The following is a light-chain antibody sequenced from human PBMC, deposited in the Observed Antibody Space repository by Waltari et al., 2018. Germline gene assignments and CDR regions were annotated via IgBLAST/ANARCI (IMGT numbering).Light chain of an antibody. CDR1: QSVNLN. Sequence: EIVMTQSPAILCLSPGEGATLSCRGSQSVNLNVAWYQQKPGQGPRLLIYGASTRATAIPARVSGSGSGTDFTLTISSLQSEDFAVYYCQQYNNWPPWTFGQGTKVEIK. CDR2: GAS. J-gene: IGKJ1*01. V-gene: IGKV3-15*01. CDR3: QQYNNWPPWT.